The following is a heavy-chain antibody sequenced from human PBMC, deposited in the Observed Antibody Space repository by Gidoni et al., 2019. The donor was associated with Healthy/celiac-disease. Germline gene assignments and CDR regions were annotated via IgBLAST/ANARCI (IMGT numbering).Heavy chain of an antibody. Sequence: EVQLLESLVGLVHPGGSLLLSCAASGFPFISYAMRWVHQPPGKGLEWVSAISGRCGSTYYEDSVKGRFTISRDNSKNTLYLQMNSLRAEDTAVYYCAKEAPIKLRYFDGTHWGQGTLVTVSS. D-gene: IGHD3-9*01. CDR1: GFPFISYA. CDR3: AKEAPIKLRYFDGTH. J-gene: IGHJ4*02. V-gene: IGHV3-23*01. CDR2: ISGRCGST.